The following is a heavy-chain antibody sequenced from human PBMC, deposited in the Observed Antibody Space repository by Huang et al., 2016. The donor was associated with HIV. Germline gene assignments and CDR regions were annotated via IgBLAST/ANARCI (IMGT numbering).Heavy chain of an antibody. CDR2: SFPGDSDT. Sequence: EVQLVQSGAEVKKPGESLKISCKGSGYSFSTYWIGWARQMPGKGLEWMGMSFPGDSDTRYSPSFQDQVTISADKSISTAYLQWSSLKASDTAMYYCASTASYSGSYRGAFDIWGQGTMVTVSS. D-gene: IGHD1-26*01. V-gene: IGHV5-51*03. J-gene: IGHJ3*02. CDR3: ASTASYSGSYRGAFDI. CDR1: GYSFSTYW.